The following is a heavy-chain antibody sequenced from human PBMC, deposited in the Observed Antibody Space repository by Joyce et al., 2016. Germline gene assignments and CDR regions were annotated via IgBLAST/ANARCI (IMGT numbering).Heavy chain of an antibody. Sequence: EVQLLESGGGLVQPGGSLRLSCAASRFAFSSYAMSWVRQGPGEGLEWVSTISSSGGSTYYADSVKGRFTISRDNSENTLYLQMNSLRAGDTAVYYCAKDQDYGDYSVDYWGQGTLVTVSS. CDR3: AKDQDYGDYSVDY. V-gene: IGHV3-23*01. CDR1: RFAFSSYA. J-gene: IGHJ4*02. CDR2: ISSSGGST. D-gene: IGHD4-17*01.